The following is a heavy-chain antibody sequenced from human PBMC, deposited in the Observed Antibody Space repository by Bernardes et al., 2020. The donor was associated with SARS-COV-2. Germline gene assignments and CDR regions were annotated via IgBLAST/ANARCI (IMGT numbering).Heavy chain of an antibody. Sequence: GGSLRLSCAASGFTFSSYGMHWVRQAPGTGLEWVAVIWYDGSNKYYADSVKGRFTISRDNSKNTLYLQMNSLRAEDTAVYYCARASLVPMVRGVQYYFDYWGQGTLVTVSS. CDR1: GFTFSSYG. D-gene: IGHD3-10*01. CDR3: ARASLVPMVRGVQYYFDY. V-gene: IGHV3-33*01. CDR2: IWYDGSNK. J-gene: IGHJ4*02.